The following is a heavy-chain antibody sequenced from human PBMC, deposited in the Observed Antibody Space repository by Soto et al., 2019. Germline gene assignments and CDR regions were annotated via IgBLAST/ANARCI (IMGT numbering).Heavy chain of an antibody. D-gene: IGHD6-6*01. V-gene: IGHV1-69*01. J-gene: IGHJ4*02. CDR3: AHGYSSSPGPYF. CDR1: GGTFSSYA. CDR2: IIPIFGTA. Sequence: QVQLVQSGAEVKKPGSSVKVSCKASGGTFSSYAISWVRQAPGQGLEWMGGIIPIFGTANYAQKFQGRVMITGDEATSTAYMELSSLRSEDTAVYYCAHGYSSSPGPYFWGQGTLVTVSS.